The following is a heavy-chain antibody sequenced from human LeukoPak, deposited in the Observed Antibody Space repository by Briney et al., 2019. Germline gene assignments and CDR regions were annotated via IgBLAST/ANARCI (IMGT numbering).Heavy chain of an antibody. V-gene: IGHV1-46*01. CDR1: GYTFTSYY. CDR3: ARAAAYCGGDCYSFDY. D-gene: IGHD2-21*02. Sequence: ASVKVSFKASGYTFTSYYIHWVRQAPAQGLAWMGIINPSGGSTSYAHKFQDRLTITRDMSTSTDYMELSSLRSEDTAVYYCARAAAYCGGDCYSFDYWGQGTLVTVSS. J-gene: IGHJ4*02. CDR2: INPSGGST.